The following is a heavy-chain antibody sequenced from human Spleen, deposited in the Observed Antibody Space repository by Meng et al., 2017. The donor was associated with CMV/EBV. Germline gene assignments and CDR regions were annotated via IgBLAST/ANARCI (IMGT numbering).Heavy chain of an antibody. CDR2: ISGSGGST. Sequence: GESLKISCVASGFTFSSYVMHWVRQAPGKGLEWVSAISGSGGSTYYADSVKGRFTISRDNSKNSLYLQMNSLRAGDTAVYYCARGKKPSRENLFDYWGQGTLVTVSS. J-gene: IGHJ4*02. V-gene: IGHV3-23*01. CDR1: GFTFSSYV. D-gene: IGHD1-14*01. CDR3: ARGKKPSRENLFDY.